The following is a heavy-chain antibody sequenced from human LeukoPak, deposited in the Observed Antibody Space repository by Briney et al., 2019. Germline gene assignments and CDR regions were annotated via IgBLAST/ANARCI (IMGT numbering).Heavy chain of an antibody. CDR1: GGSFSGYY. J-gene: IGHJ4*02. CDR2: INHSGST. Sequence: PETLSLTCAVYGGSFSGYYWSWIRQPPGKGLEWIGEINHSGSTNYNPSLKSRVTISVDTSKNQFSLKLSSVTAADTAVYYCARTNFFTSGRYPYYFDYWGQGTLVTVSS. CDR3: ARTNFFTSGRYPYYFDY. D-gene: IGHD6-19*01. V-gene: IGHV4-34*01.